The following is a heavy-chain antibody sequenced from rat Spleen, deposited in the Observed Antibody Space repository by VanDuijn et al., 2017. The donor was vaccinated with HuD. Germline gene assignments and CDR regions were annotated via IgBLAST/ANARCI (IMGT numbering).Heavy chain of an antibody. CDR2: MSSDGGRN. V-gene: IGHV5-7*01. D-gene: IGHD1-4*01. Sequence: EVQLVESGGGLVQPGRSLKLSCAASGFTFSDYYMAWVRQAPKKGLEWVATMSSDGGRNFYRDSVKGRFTISRDNAESTLYLQMDSLRSEDTASYCWAGHRPGYAFAYWGQGTLVTVSS. J-gene: IGHJ3*01. CDR1: GFTFSDYY. CDR3: AGHRPGYAFAY.